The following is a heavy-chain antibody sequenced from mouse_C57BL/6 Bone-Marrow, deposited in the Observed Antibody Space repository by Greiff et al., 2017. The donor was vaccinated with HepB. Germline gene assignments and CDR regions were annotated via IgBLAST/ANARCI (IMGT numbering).Heavy chain of an antibody. CDR2: ISNGGGST. CDR1: GFTFSDYY. Sequence: EVKVVESGGGLVQPGGSLKLSCAASGFTFSDYYMYWVRQTPEKGLEWVAYISNGGGSTYYPDTVKGRFTISRDNAKNTLYLQMSRLKSEDTAMYYCARRGHYYAMDYWGQGTSVTVSS. V-gene: IGHV5-12*01. CDR3: ARRGHYYAMDY. J-gene: IGHJ4*01.